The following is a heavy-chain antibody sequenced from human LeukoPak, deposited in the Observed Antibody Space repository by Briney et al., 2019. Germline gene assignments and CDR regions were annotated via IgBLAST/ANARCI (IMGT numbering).Heavy chain of an antibody. CDR3: ARGSRDGYNDAFDI. CDR1: GFTFTKYG. D-gene: IGHD5-24*01. CDR2: INPYDGHT. Sequence: ASVKVSCKASGFTFTKYGISWVRQAPGQGLEWMGWINPYDGHTNYTQEFQGRVTITRDTSASTAYMELSSLRSDDTAVYYCARGSRDGYNDAFDIWGQGTMVTVSS. V-gene: IGHV1-18*01. J-gene: IGHJ3*02.